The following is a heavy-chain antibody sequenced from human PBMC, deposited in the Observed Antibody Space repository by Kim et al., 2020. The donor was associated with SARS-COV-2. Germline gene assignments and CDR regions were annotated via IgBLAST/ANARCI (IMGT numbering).Heavy chain of an antibody. Sequence: GGSLRLSCAASGFNLSAYGMHWVRQAPGKGLEWVAFISYDGNYKYYADSVKGRSTISRDNSKNTLYLQMNTLRPEDMAVYFCARGAVAGLGSFGSWGQGTLVTVSS. CDR1: GFNLSAYG. J-gene: IGHJ5*02. CDR2: ISYDGNYK. V-gene: IGHV3-30*03. CDR3: ARGAVAGLGSFGS. D-gene: IGHD6-19*01.